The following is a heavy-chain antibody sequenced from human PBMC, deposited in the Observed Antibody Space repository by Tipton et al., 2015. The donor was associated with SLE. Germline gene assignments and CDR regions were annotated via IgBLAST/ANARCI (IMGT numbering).Heavy chain of an antibody. J-gene: IGHJ4*02. Sequence: QSGAEVKKPGASVKVSCKASGYTFTSYGITWVRQAPGQGLEWMGWISAYNGNTNYAQKLQGRVTMTTDTSTSTAYMELRSLRSDDTAVYYCARDRGYYYDSRGNYFDYWGQGTLVTVSS. CDR3: ARDRGYYYDSRGNYFDY. V-gene: IGHV1-18*01. CDR1: GYTFTSYG. CDR2: ISAYNGNT. D-gene: IGHD3-22*01.